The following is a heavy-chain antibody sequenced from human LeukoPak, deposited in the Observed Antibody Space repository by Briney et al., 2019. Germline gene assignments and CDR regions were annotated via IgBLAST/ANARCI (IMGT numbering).Heavy chain of an antibody. CDR2: ISSSSSYI. Sequence: GGSLRLSCAASGFTFSSYSMNWVRQAPGKGPEWVSSISSSSSYIYYADSVKGRFTISRDNAKNSLYLQMNSLRAEDTAVYYCARDESPGTERLFDYWGQGTLVTVSS. CDR3: ARDESPGTERLFDY. J-gene: IGHJ4*02. D-gene: IGHD1-1*01. V-gene: IGHV3-21*01. CDR1: GFTFSSYS.